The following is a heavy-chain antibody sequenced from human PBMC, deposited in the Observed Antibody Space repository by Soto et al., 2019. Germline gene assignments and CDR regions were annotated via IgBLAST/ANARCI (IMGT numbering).Heavy chain of an antibody. CDR3: AREVPGGYYFDS. V-gene: IGHV1-46*01. D-gene: IGHD3-16*01. CDR1: AHSFRDYY. CDR2: INPYDGDT. Sequence: ASVKVSCKTSAHSFRDYYMHWVRQAPGQGLEWMGTINPYDGDTNYAQKVQGRVIMTRDTSTKTVYMELTSLRSEDTAVYYCAREVPGGYYFDSWGRGTLVTVSS. J-gene: IGHJ4*02.